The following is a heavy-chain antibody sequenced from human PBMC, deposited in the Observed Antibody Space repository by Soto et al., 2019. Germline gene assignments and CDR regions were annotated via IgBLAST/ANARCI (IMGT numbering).Heavy chain of an antibody. J-gene: IGHJ4*02. CDR3: ATDGGTYSFDS. V-gene: IGHV4-31*03. Sequence: SSETLSLTCTVSGASLSSGGYYWNWIRHHPGKGLEWIGHIYDTGSTSYNPSLKSRFTISLDTSKNLFSLKLTSVTAADTAVYYCATDGGTYSFDSWGQGTLVTVSS. CDR1: GASLSSGGYY. D-gene: IGHD1-26*01. CDR2: IYDTGST.